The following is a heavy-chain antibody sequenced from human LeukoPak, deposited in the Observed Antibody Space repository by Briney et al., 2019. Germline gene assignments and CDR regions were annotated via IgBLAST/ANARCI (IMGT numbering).Heavy chain of an antibody. Sequence: GGSLRLSCAASGFTFSIYTIHWVRQAPGKGLEWVALISYDGSNKYYGDSVKGRFTISRDNSKNTLYLQMNSLRADDTAVYYCATDSSPDFWGQGTLVTVSS. D-gene: IGHD3-22*01. CDR3: ATDSSPDF. J-gene: IGHJ4*02. CDR1: GFTFSIYT. V-gene: IGHV3-30*04. CDR2: ISYDGSNK.